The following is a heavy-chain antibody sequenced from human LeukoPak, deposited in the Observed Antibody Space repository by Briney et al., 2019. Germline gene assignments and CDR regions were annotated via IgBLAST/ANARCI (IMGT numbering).Heavy chain of an antibody. D-gene: IGHD3-22*01. J-gene: IGHJ1*01. CDR2: ISSSSSYI. Sequence: GGSLRLSCAASGFTFSSYSMNWVRQAPGKGLEWVSSISSSSSYIYYADSVKGRFTISRDNAKNSLYLQMNSLRAEDTAVYYCARAPQLRTYYYDSSGYYGGPALKYFQHWGQGTLVTVSS. V-gene: IGHV3-21*01. CDR1: GFTFSSYS. CDR3: ARAPQLRTYYYDSSGYYGGPALKYFQH.